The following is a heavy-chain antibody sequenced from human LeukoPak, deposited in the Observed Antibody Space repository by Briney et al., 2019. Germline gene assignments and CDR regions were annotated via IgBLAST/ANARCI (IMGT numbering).Heavy chain of an antibody. V-gene: IGHV1-69*04. CDR3: ARDLLERLLPDY. CDR2: IIPILGIT. J-gene: IGHJ4*02. Sequence: SVEVSCKASGGTFSSYAISWVRQAPGQGLEWMGRIIPILGITNYAQKFQGRVTITADKSTSTAYMGLSSLRSEDTAVYYCARDLLERLLPDYWGQGTLVTVSS. CDR1: GGTFSSYA. D-gene: IGHD3-3*01.